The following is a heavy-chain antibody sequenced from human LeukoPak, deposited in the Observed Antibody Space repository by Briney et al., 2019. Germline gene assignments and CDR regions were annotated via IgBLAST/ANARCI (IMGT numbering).Heavy chain of an antibody. D-gene: IGHD6-19*01. J-gene: IGHJ4*02. Sequence: GGSLRLSCSASGFTFSSYNMNWVRQAPGKGLEWVSSISSGTSYIYYADSVKGRFTISRDNAKNSLYLQMNSLRAEDTAVYYCARTSSGWWAPFDYWGQGTLVTVSS. CDR1: GFTFSSYN. V-gene: IGHV3-21*01. CDR2: ISSGTSYI. CDR3: ARTSSGWWAPFDY.